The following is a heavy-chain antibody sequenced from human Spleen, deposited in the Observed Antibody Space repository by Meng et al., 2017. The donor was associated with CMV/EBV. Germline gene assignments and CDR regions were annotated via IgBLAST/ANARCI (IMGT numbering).Heavy chain of an antibody. CDR2: ISASGGTT. D-gene: IGHD3-10*01. Sequence: GESLKISCAASGFTFDDYAMTWVRQAPGKGLEWVSSISASGGTTYYSDSVKGRFTISRDNSKNTLYLQMNSLRGEDTALYYCAAGVLWMGYFEYWGQGLLVTVSS. CDR3: AAGVLWMGYFEY. J-gene: IGHJ4*02. CDR1: GFTFDDYA. V-gene: IGHV3-23*01.